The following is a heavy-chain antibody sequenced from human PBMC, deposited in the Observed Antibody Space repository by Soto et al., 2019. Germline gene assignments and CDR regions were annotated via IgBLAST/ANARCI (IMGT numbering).Heavy chain of an antibody. V-gene: IGHV1-69*13. CDR3: ARDMSGSGSYSY. D-gene: IGHD3-10*01. CDR2: IIPIFGTA. J-gene: IGHJ4*02. Sequence: ASVKVSCKASGVTFSSYAISWVRQAPGQGLEWMGGIIPIFGTANYAQKFQGRVTITADESTSTAYMELSSLRSEDTAVYYCARDMSGSGSYSYWGQGTLVTVS. CDR1: GVTFSSYA.